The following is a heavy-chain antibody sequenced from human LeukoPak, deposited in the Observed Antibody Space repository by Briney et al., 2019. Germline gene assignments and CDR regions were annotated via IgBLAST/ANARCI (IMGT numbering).Heavy chain of an antibody. D-gene: IGHD4-17*01. J-gene: IGHJ4*02. CDR3: ARDPYGDYVFDY. Sequence: GGSLRLSCAASGFTFSSYAMSCVRQAPGKGLEWVSAISGSGGSTHYADSVKGRFTICRDNSKNTLYLQMNSLRAQGTGLYYCARDPYGDYVFDYWGQGTLVTVSS. V-gene: IGHV3-23*01. CDR2: ISGSGGST. CDR1: GFTFSSYA.